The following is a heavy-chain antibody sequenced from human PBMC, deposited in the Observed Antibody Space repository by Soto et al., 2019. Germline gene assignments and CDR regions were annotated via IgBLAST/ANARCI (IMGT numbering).Heavy chain of an antibody. CDR1: GYTFTSYA. D-gene: IGHD2-21*02. J-gene: IGHJ4*02. Sequence: QVQLVQSGAEEKKPGASVKVSCKASGYTFTSYAMHWVRQAPGQRLEWMGWINAGNGNTKYSQKFQDRVTITRDTSASTAYMERSSLRSEDTSVYYCARAWVVVTAPDYWGQGTLVTVSS. CDR3: ARAWVVVTAPDY. V-gene: IGHV1-3*05. CDR2: INAGNGNT.